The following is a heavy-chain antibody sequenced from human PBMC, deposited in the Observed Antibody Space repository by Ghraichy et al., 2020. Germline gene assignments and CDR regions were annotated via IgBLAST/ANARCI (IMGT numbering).Heavy chain of an antibody. J-gene: IGHJ4*02. CDR1: GFTFSSYS. CDR3: ARDPRSRIVEDY. D-gene: IGHD1-26*01. CDR2: ISSSSSYI. Sequence: GESLNISCAASGFTFSSYSMNWVRQAPGKGLEWVSSISSSSSYIYYADSVKGRFTISRDNAKNSLYLQMNSLRAEDMAVYYCARDPRSRIVEDYWGQGTLVTVSS. V-gene: IGHV3-21*01.